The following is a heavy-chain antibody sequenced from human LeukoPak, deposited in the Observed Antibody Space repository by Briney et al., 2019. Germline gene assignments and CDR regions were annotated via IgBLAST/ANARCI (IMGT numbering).Heavy chain of an antibody. CDR2: ITGRGETT. CDR3: ARDRYDYPY. V-gene: IGHV3-23*01. D-gene: IGHD4-11*01. Sequence: GGSLRLSCAASGFNFRGCAMSWVRQGPGKGLEWVAGITGRGETTYYADSVKGRFTISRDNSENTLFLQVNSLRAEDTAVYYCARDRYDYPYWGQGTLVTVSS. CDR1: GFNFRGCA. J-gene: IGHJ4*02.